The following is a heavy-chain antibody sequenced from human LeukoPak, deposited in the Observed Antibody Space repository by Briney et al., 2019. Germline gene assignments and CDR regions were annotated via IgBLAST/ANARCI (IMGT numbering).Heavy chain of an antibody. J-gene: IGHJ6*03. CDR1: GFTFSDYY. CDR2: ISSSGSTI. V-gene: IGHV3-11*01. CDR3: ARLRGASYYYYMDV. Sequence: GGSLRLSCVASGFTFSDYYMSWIRQAPGKGLEWVSYISSSGSTIYYADSVKGRFTISRDNAKNSLYLQMDSLRAEDTAVYYCARLRGASYYYYMDVWGKGTTVTISS. D-gene: IGHD3-10*01.